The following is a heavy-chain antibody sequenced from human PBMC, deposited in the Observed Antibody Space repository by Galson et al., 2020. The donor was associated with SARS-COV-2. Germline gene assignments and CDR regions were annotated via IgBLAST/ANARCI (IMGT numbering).Heavy chain of an antibody. CDR2: MSPDGTIT. D-gene: IGHD3-9*01. CDR3: VRDNDAWLETGPHFEN. Sequence: GGSLRLCCAASGFNFNTHWIHWVRRAPGKGLVWVSRMSPDGTITTYADSVKGRFTISRDNAKNTVFLQMNSLRDEDTAMYYCVRDNDAWLETGPHFENWGQGTLVTVSS. V-gene: IGHV3-74*03. CDR1: GFNFNTHW. J-gene: IGHJ4*02.